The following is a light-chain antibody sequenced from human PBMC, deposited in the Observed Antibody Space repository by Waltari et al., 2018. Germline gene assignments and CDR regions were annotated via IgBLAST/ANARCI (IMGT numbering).Light chain of an antibody. J-gene: IGLJ3*02. CDR2: GNH. CDR3: SAGDDSLHGWV. Sequence: QPLLTQPPSASGTPGQRVTLACSGSRSNIGGNTVSWYKQLPGAAPKLLIYGNHQRSSGVPVRFSGSKSGTSAARAISGLQTEDEADYYCSAGDDSLHGWVFGGGTGLTVL. V-gene: IGLV1-44*01. CDR1: RSNIGGNT.